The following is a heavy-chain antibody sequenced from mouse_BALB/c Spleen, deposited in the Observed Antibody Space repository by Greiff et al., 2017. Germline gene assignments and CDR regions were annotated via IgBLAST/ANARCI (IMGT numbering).Heavy chain of an antibody. J-gene: IGHJ4*01. Sequence: EVKLVESGGGLVKPGGSLKLSCAASGFTFSDYYMYWVRQTQEKRLEWVATISDGGSYTYYPDSVKGRFTISRDNAKNNLYLQMSSLKSEDTAMYYCARDDAMDYWGQGTSVTVSS. V-gene: IGHV5-4*02. CDR3: ARDDAMDY. CDR2: ISDGGSYT. CDR1: GFTFSDYY.